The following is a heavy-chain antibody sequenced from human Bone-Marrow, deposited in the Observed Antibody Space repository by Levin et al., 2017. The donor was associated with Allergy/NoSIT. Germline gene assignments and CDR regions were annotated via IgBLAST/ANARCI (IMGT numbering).Heavy chain of an antibody. CDR3: ASLRPGNYYYCGFDV. CDR2: IYNSGTT. Sequence: SETLSLTCTVSGGSLSSYSWSWIRQLPGRGLEWVGYIYNSGTTNYNSALMSRLTMSLDTSNNQFSLKLRPVTTPGTAIYYCASLRPGNYYYCGFDVWGQGATVTVSS. J-gene: IGHJ6*02. V-gene: IGHV4-59*01. D-gene: IGHD4-17*01. CDR1: GGSLSSYS.